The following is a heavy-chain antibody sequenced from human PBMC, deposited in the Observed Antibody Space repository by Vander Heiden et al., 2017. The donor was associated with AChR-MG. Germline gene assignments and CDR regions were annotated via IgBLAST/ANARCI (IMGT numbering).Heavy chain of an antibody. CDR2: IYPGDSDT. CDR1: GYTFTNHW. J-gene: IGHJ4*02. V-gene: IGHV5-51*01. Sequence: EVQLVQSGAEVEKPGESLKISCKGSGYTFTNHWIAWVRQKPGTGLEWTGIIYPGDSDTRYSPSFQGQVTISADKSINTAYLQWNSLKASDTAIYFCARGSGFDGLFDYCGQGTLVTVS. D-gene: IGHD6-19*01. CDR3: ARGSGFDGLFDY.